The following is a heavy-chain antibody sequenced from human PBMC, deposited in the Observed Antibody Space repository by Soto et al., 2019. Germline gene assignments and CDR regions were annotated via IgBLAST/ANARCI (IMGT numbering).Heavy chain of an antibody. D-gene: IGHD3-3*01. V-gene: IGHV4-34*01. CDR3: SSFWSGYTYYYGMDV. CDR2: INHSGST. Sequence: PSETLSLTCAVYGGSFSGYYWSWIRQPPGKGLEWIGEINHSGSTNYNPSLKSRVTISVDTSKNQFSLKLSSVTAADTAVYYCSSFWSGYTYYYGMDVWGQGTTVTVSS. J-gene: IGHJ6*02. CDR1: GGSFSGYY.